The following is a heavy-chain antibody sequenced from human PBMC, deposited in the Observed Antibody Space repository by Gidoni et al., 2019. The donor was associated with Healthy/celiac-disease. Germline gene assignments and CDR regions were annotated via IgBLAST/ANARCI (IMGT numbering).Heavy chain of an antibody. D-gene: IGHD3-10*01. CDR2: ISYDGSNK. V-gene: IGHV3-30*18. J-gene: IGHJ6*02. CDR3: AKDQNTGDYYYGMDV. CDR1: GFTFSSYG. Sequence: QVQLVGSGGGVVQPGRSLRLSCAASGFTFSSYGMHWVRQAPGKGLEWVAVISYDGSNKYYADSVKGRFTISRDNSKNTLYLQMNSLRAEDTAVYYCAKDQNTGDYYYGMDVWGQGTTVTVSS.